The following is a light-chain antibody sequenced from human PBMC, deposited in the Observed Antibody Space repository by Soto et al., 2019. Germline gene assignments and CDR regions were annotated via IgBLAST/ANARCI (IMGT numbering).Light chain of an antibody. Sequence: QSALTQPASVSGSPGQSITISCTGTSSDVGGYKYVSWYQQHPGKAPKLMIYDVSNRPSGVSYRFSGSKSGNTASLTISGLQVEDEADYYCSSYTTSSTPWVFGGGTKLTVL. J-gene: IGLJ3*02. CDR1: SSDVGGYKY. CDR2: DVS. V-gene: IGLV2-14*03. CDR3: SSYTTSSTPWV.